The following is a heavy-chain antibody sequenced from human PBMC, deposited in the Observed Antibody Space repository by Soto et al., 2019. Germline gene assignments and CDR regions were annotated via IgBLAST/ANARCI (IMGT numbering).Heavy chain of an antibody. CDR1: GGTFSSYA. CDR2: IIPIFGTA. Sequence: QVQLVQSGAEVKKPGSSVKVSCKASGGTFSSYAISWVRQAPGQGLEWMGWIIPIFGTANYAQKFQGRVTITADESTSTAYMELSSLRSEDRAVYYCARDLRRDGYNYHCYGMDVWGQGTTVTVSS. D-gene: IGHD5-12*01. CDR3: ARDLRRDGYNYHCYGMDV. J-gene: IGHJ6*02. V-gene: IGHV1-69*01.